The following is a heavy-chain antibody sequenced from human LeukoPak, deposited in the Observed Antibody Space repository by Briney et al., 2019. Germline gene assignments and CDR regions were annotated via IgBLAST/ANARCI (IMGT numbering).Heavy chain of an antibody. CDR2: ISGTAGRT. CDR3: ASLDSAAASRGY. V-gene: IGHV3-23*01. Sequence: GGSLRLSCAASGFTFSKYAMTWVRQAPGKGLEWVSAISGTAGRTKYADSVKGRFTISRDNSKNTLYLQMNSLRAQDTAVYYCASLDSAAASRGYWGQGTLVTVSS. D-gene: IGHD6-13*01. J-gene: IGHJ4*02. CDR1: GFTFSKYA.